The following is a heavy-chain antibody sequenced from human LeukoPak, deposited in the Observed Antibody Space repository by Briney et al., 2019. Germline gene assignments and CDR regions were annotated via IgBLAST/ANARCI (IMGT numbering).Heavy chain of an antibody. CDR3: AREGATGYSLDAFDI. CDR1: GDSVSSNSAA. V-gene: IGHV6-1*01. J-gene: IGHJ3*02. D-gene: IGHD1-26*01. CDR2: TYYRSKWYN. Sequence: SRTLPLTCAISGDSVSSNSAAWNWLRQSPSRGLEWLGRTYYRSKWYNDYAVSVKSRITINPDTSKNQFSLQLNSVTPEDTAVYYCAREGATGYSLDAFDIWGQGTMVTVSS.